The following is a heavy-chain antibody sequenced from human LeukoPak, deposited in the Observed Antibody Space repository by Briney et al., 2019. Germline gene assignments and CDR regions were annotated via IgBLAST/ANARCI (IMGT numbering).Heavy chain of an antibody. CDR3: ARALGSGDLDC. J-gene: IGHJ4*02. CDR2: IKQDGSEK. V-gene: IGHV3-7*01. CDR1: GFIFSNYW. D-gene: IGHD7-27*01. Sequence: GGSLRLSCAASGFIFSNYWMSWVRQAPGKGLEWVANIKQDGSEKYYVDSVKGRFTISRDNAKNSLYLQMNSLRAEDTAVYYCARALGSGDLDCWGQGTLVTVSS.